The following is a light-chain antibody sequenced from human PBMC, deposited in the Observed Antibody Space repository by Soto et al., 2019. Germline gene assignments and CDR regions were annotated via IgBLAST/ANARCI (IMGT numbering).Light chain of an antibody. CDR1: EGIKSD. Sequence: DIQMTQSPSSLSASVGDRVIITCRASEGIKSDLGWYQQKAGEAPRRLISDTSSLQSGVPSRFSGSGSGTEFTLTISSLQPEDLSTYYCLQHHAYPRTFGQGTKVEIK. CDR2: DTS. CDR3: LQHHAYPRT. V-gene: IGKV1-17*01. J-gene: IGKJ1*01.